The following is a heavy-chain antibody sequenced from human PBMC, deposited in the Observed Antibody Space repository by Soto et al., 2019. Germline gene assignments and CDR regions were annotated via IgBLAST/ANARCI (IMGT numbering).Heavy chain of an antibody. V-gene: IGHV3-23*01. CDR3: AKTYGSSWYGLFDY. J-gene: IGHJ4*02. Sequence: EVQLLESGGGLEQPGGSLRLSCAASGFSLSTNAMSWVRQAPGKGLEWVSGIRGTGDTTYYADSVKGRFIISRDYSKNTLYLQMNSLRAEDTAVYYCAKTYGSSWYGLFDYWGQGTLVTVSS. CDR2: IRGTGDTT. CDR1: GFSLSTNA. D-gene: IGHD6-13*01.